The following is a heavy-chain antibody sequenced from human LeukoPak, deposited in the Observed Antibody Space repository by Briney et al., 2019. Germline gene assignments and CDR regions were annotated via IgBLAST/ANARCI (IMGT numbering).Heavy chain of an antibody. V-gene: IGHV3-30-3*01. CDR1: GFTFSSYA. J-gene: IGHJ5*02. Sequence: GGSLRLSCAASGFTFSSYAMHWVRQAPGKGLEWVAVISYDGSNKYYADSVKGRFTISRDNSKNTLYLQMNSLRAEDTAVYYCVRGGHYGDYWFDPWGQGTLVTVSS. CDR2: ISYDGSNK. D-gene: IGHD4-17*01. CDR3: VRGGHYGDYWFDP.